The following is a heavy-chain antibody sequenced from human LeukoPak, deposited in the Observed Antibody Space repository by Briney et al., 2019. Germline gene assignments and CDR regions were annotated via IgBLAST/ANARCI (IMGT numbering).Heavy chain of an antibody. J-gene: IGHJ5*02. CDR2: ISAYNGNT. V-gene: IGHV1-18*01. D-gene: IGHD2-15*01. CDR1: GYTFTSYG. CDR3: AREAVGWWFVQTEINWFDP. Sequence: GASVKVSCKASGYTFTSYGISWVRQAPGQGLEWMGWISAYNGNTNYAQKLQGRVTMTTDTSTSTAYMELRSLRSDDTAVYYCAREAVGWWFVQTEINWFDPWGQGTLVTVSS.